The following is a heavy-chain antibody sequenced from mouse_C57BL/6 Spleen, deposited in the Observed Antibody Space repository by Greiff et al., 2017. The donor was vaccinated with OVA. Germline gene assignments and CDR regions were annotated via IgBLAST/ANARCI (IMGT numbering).Heavy chain of an antibody. CDR2: IWSGGST. J-gene: IGHJ4*01. CDR3: ARKRNYGNYAMDY. CDR1: GFSLTSYG. V-gene: IGHV2-2*01. D-gene: IGHD2-1*01. Sequence: VMLVESGPGLVQPSQSLSITCTVSGFSLTSYGVHWVRQSPGKGLEWLGVIWSGGSTDYNAAFISRLSISKDNSKSQVFFKMNSLQADDTAIYYCARKRNYGNYAMDYWGQGTSVTVSS.